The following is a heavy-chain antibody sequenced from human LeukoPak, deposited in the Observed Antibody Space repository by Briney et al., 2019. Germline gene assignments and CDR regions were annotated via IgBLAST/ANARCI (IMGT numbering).Heavy chain of an antibody. CDR1: GFTFDDYA. J-gene: IGHJ4*02. V-gene: IGHV3-9*01. CDR2: ISWNSGTI. CDR3: AQDAGGYFDY. Sequence: GGSLRLSCAAPGFTFDDYAMHWVRQAPGKGLEWVSFISWNSGTIDYADSVKGRFTISRDNAKNSLYLQMNSLRPEDTAFYYCAQDAGGYFDYWGQGTLVIVSS.